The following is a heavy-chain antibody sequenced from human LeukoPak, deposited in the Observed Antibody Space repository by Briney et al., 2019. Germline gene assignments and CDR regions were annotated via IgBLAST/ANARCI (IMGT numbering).Heavy chain of an antibody. V-gene: IGHV4-59*01. D-gene: IGHD1-26*01. CDR1: GDSISSYY. CDR2: IYYSGST. CDR3: ARDFPVNSGSYYYYGMDV. J-gene: IGHJ6*02. Sequence: PSETLSLTCTVSGDSISSYYWSWIRQPPGKGLEWIGYIYYSGSTNYNPSLKSRVTISVDTSKNQFSLKLSSVTAADTAVYYCARDFPVNSGSYYYYGMDVWGQGTTVTVSS.